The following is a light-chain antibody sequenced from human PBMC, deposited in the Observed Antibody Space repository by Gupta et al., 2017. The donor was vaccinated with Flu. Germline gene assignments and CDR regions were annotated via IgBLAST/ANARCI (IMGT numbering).Light chain of an antibody. CDR2: KAS. CDR3: QQYNSYPWT. CDR1: QSISTW. J-gene: IGKJ1*01. Sequence: DIQMTQSPSTLYASVGDRVTITCRASQSISTWLAWYQQKPGKAPNLLIYKASSLESGVPSRFSGGGSGTELTLTISSLQPDDFATYYCQQYNSYPWTFGQGTKVEIK. V-gene: IGKV1-5*03.